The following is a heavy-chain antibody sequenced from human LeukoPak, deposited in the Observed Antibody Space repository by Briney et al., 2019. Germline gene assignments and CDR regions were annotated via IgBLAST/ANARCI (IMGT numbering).Heavy chain of an antibody. Sequence: GGSLRLSCAASGFTFSSYAMSWVRQAPGKGLEWVSAISGSGGSTYYADSVKGRFTISRDDSKNTLYLQMNSLRAEDTAVYYCAXVGSGWYYFDYWGQGTLVTVSS. J-gene: IGHJ4*02. D-gene: IGHD6-19*01. CDR2: ISGSGGST. V-gene: IGHV3-23*01. CDR1: GFTFSSYA. CDR3: AXVGSGWYYFDY.